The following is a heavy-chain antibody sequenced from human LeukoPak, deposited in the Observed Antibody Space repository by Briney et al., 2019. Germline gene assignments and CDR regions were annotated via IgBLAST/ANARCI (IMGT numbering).Heavy chain of an antibody. CDR3: ARGIAAEGRGYWYFDL. CDR2: NYYNGGT. Sequence: SETLSLTCTVSGGPISSYYWTWIRQPPGKGLEWIGYNYYNGGTNYDPSLKSRVTISVDMSKSQFSLTLTSVTVADTAVYYCARGIAAEGRGYWYFDLWGRGTLVTVSS. CDR1: GGPISSYY. V-gene: IGHV4-59*01. J-gene: IGHJ2*01. D-gene: IGHD6-13*01.